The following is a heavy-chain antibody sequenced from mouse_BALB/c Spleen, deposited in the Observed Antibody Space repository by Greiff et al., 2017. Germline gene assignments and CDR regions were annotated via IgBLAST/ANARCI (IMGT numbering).Heavy chain of an antibody. CDR3: TAGSSPDY. J-gene: IGHJ2*01. D-gene: IGHD1-1*01. V-gene: IGHV14-4*02. CDR1: GFNIKDYY. CDR2: IDPENGDT. Sequence: EVKLQQSGAELVRSGASVKLSCTASGFNIKDYYMHWVKQRPEQGLEWIGWIDPENGDTEYAPKFQGKATMTADTSSNTAYLQLSSLTSEDTAVYYCTAGSSPDYWGQGTTLTVSS.